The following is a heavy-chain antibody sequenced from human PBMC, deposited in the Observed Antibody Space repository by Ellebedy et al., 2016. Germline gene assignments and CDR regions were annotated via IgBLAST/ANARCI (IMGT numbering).Heavy chain of an antibody. CDR1: GGSISSSSYY. V-gene: IGHV4-39*01. Sequence: SETLSHTCTVSGGSISSSSYYWGWIRQPPGKGLEWIGSIYYSGSTYYNPSLKSRVTISVDTSKNQFSLKLSSVTAADTAVYYCARPSCSGGSCFFDYWGQGTLVTVSS. CDR3: ARPSCSGGSCFFDY. CDR2: IYYSGST. J-gene: IGHJ4*02. D-gene: IGHD2-15*01.